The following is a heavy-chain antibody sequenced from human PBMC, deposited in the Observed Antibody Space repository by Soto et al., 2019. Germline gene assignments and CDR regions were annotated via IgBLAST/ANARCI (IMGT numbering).Heavy chain of an antibody. J-gene: IGHJ1*01. CDR2: FDPEDGET. V-gene: IGHV1-24*01. CDR3: ATAALTMVRGVSYEYFQH. Sequence: ASVKVSCKVSGYTLTELSMHWVRQAPGKGLEWMGGFDPEDGETIYAQKFQGRVTMTEDTSTDTAYMELSSLRSEDTAVYYCATAALTMVRGVSYEYFQHWGQGTLVTVSS. D-gene: IGHD3-10*01. CDR1: GYTLTELS.